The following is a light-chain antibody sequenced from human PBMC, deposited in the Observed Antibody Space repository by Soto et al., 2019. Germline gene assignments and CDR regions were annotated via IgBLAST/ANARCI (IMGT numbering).Light chain of an antibody. Sequence: EIVMTHSPATLSVSPGDIATLSCRASQSVFNYLAWYQKRPGQAPRLLIYDASNRATGIPARFSGSGSGTDYTLTISSLEPEDFAVYYCQQRINWPLTFGGGTKVDIK. J-gene: IGKJ4*01. CDR1: QSVFNY. CDR2: DAS. V-gene: IGKV3-11*01. CDR3: QQRINWPLT.